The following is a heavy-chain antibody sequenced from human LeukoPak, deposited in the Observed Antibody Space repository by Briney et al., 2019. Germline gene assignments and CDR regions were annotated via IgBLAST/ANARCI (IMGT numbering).Heavy chain of an antibody. J-gene: IGHJ4*02. D-gene: IGHD2-2*01. CDR2: ISSSSSYI. CDR3: ARGGRGYCSSTSCYPIDY. Sequence: GGSLRLSCAASGFTFSSYAMSWVRQAPGKGLEWVSSISSSSSYIYYADSVKGRFTISRDNAKNSLYLQMNSLRAEDTAVYYCARGGRGYCSSTSCYPIDYWGQGTLVTVSS. CDR1: GFTFSSYA. V-gene: IGHV3-21*01.